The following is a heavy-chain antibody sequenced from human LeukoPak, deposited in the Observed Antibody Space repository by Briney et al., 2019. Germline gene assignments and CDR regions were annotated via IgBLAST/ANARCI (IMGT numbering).Heavy chain of an antibody. J-gene: IGHJ3*02. CDR1: GYTFTIYY. D-gene: IGHD3-22*01. Sequence: ASVKVSCKASGYTFTIYYIHWVRQAPGQGLEWMGLINPSGGSTNYAQKFQGRVTMTRDTSTSTAYMELSRLRSDDTAVYYCARGDYDSSGYAFDIWGQGTMVTVSS. CDR2: INPSGGST. CDR3: ARGDYDSSGYAFDI. V-gene: IGHV1-46*01.